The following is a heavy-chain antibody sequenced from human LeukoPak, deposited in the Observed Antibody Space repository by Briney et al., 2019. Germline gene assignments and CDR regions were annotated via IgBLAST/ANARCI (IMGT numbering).Heavy chain of an antibody. CDR3: ARGGYCTNGVCYGSAFDI. CDR1: GGSINSSYYY. CDR2: IYYSGST. D-gene: IGHD2-8*01. V-gene: IGHV4-39*01. J-gene: IGHJ3*02. Sequence: SETLSLTCTVSGGSINSSYYYWGWIRQPPGKGLEWIGSIYYSGSTYYNPSLKSRVTISVDTSKNQFSLKLSSVTAADTAVYYCARGGYCTNGVCYGSAFDIWGQGTMVTVSS.